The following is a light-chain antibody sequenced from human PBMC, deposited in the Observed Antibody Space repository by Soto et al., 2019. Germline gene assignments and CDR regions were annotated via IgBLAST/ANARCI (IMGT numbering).Light chain of an antibody. CDR1: SSDVGGYNY. CDR2: EVS. CDR3: SSYTSSSTWV. Sequence: QSALTQPASVSGSPGQSITISCTGTSSDVGGYNYVSWYQQHPGKAPKLMIYEVSNRPSGVSNRFSGSKSGNTASLTISGLQAADEADYYCSSYTSSSTWVFGGGTKVTVL. J-gene: IGLJ3*02. V-gene: IGLV2-14*01.